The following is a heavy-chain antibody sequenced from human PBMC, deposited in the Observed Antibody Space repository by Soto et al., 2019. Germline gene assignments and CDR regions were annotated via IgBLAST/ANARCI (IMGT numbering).Heavy chain of an antibody. CDR2: ISAYNGNT. J-gene: IGHJ4*02. Sequence: ASVKVSCKASGYTFTSYGISWVRQAPGQGLEWMGWISAYNGNTNYAQKLQGRVTMTTDTSTSTAYMELRSLRSDDTAVYYCERAPRAFMITFGGVIVPRSPDDYWGQGTLVTVSS. CDR3: ERAPRAFMITFGGVIVPRSPDDY. D-gene: IGHD3-16*02. V-gene: IGHV1-18*01. CDR1: GYTFTSYG.